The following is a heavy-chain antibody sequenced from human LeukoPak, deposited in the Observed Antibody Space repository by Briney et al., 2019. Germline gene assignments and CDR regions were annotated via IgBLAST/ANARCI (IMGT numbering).Heavy chain of an antibody. CDR2: ISYSGST. Sequence: SETLSLTCTVSGGSISSGDYYWSWIRQHPGKGPEWIGHISYSGSTYYNPSLKSRVTISVDTSKNQFSLKLSSVTAADTAVYYCARVGQKKTRPIVVVPAAALPNWFDPWGQGTLVTVSS. J-gene: IGHJ5*02. CDR3: ARVGQKKTRPIVVVPAAALPNWFDP. CDR1: GGSISSGDYY. V-gene: IGHV4-31*03. D-gene: IGHD2-2*01.